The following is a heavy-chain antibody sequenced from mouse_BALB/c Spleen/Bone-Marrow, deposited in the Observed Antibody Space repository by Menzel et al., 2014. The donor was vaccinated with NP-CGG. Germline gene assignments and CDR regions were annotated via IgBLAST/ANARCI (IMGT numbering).Heavy chain of an antibody. CDR2: IDTSDSCT. CDR3: AKGGANDDY. Sequence: VKLVESGAELVMPGASVKMYCKASGHTFTEHWMHWVKQRPGQGLEWIGAIDTSDSCTTYNQKLKGKATLTVDESSRTAYIQLSRLTSEDSAVYCCAKGGANDDYWGQGTTLTGSS. J-gene: IGHJ2*01. V-gene: IGHV1-69*01. D-gene: IGHD2-12*01. CDR1: GHTFTEHW.